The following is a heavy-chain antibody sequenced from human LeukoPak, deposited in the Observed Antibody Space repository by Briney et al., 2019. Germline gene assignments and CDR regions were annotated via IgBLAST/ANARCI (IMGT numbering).Heavy chain of an antibody. J-gene: IGHJ3*02. V-gene: IGHV3-33*01. D-gene: IGHD3-22*01. CDR3: ASFRYLNYYDRSLDAFDI. CDR1: GFTFSSYG. CDR2: IWYDGSNK. Sequence: GGSLRLSCAASGFTFSSYGMHWVRQAPGKGREWVAVIWYDGSNKYYADSGKGRFTISRDNSKNTLYLQINSLRAEDTAVYYCASFRYLNYYDRSLDAFDIWGERPLASVSS.